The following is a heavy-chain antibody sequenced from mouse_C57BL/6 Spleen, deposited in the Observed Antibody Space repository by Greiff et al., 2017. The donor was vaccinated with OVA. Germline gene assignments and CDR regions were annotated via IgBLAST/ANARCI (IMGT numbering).Heavy chain of an antibody. V-gene: IGHV1-62-2*01. CDR2: FYPGSGSI. Sequence: QVQLKQSGAELVKPGASVKLSCKASGYTFTEYTIHWVKQRSGQGLEWIGWFYPGSGSIKYNEKFKDKATLTADKSSSTVYMELCRLTSEDSAVYFCARHENYYGSSYWYFDVWGTGTTVTVSS. CDR3: ARHENYYGSSYWYFDV. J-gene: IGHJ1*03. CDR1: GYTFTEYT. D-gene: IGHD1-1*01.